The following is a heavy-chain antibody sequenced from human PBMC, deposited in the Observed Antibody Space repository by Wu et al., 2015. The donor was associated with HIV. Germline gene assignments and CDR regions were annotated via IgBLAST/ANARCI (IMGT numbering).Heavy chain of an antibody. D-gene: IGHD5-12*01. CDR2: VDPNSGAT. V-gene: IGHV1-2*02. CDR3: ARVHVDIVATIPGYYFDY. Sequence: QVQLVQSGAEVKKPGASVKVSCRGSNYTFTSYGIAWVRQAPGQGLEWMGWVDPNSGATEYAQKFQGRVTMTRDTSISTAYMELSRLRSDDTAVYYCARVHVDIVATIPGYYFDYWGQGTLVTVSS. CDR1: NYTFTSYG. J-gene: IGHJ4*02.